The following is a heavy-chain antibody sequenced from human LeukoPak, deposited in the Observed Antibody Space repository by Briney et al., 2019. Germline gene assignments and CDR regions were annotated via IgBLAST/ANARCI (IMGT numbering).Heavy chain of an antibody. CDR1: GGSISSSSYY. Sequence: SETLSLTCTVSGGSISSSSYYWGWIRQPPGKGLEWIGSIYYSGSTYYNPSLKSRVTISVDTSKNQFSLKLSSVTAADTAVYYCARTGDIVLMVYAIAALDIWGQGTMVTVSS. CDR3: ARTGDIVLMVYAIAALDI. D-gene: IGHD2-8*01. CDR2: IYYSGST. V-gene: IGHV4-39*01. J-gene: IGHJ3*02.